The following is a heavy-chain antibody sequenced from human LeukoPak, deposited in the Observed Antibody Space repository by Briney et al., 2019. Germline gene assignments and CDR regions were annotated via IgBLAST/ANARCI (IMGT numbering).Heavy chain of an antibody. Sequence: SETLSLTCAVYGGSFSGYYWSWIRQPPGKGLEWIGEINHSGSTNYDPSLKSRVTISADTSKNQFSLKLSSVTAADTAVYYCARGFDYYGSGSYSPYFDYWGQGPLVPVPS. CDR2: INHSGST. J-gene: IGHJ4*02. V-gene: IGHV4-34*01. CDR3: ARGFDYYGSGSYSPYFDY. CDR1: GGSFSGYY. D-gene: IGHD3-10*01.